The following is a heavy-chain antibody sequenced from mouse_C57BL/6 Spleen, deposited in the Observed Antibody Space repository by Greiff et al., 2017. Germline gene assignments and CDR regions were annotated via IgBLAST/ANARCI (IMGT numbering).Heavy chain of an antibody. CDR2: INPYNGGT. Sequence: EVQLQQSGPVLVKPGASVKMSCKASGYTFTDYYMNWVKQSHGKSLEWIGVINPYNGGTSYNQKFKGKATLTVDKSSSTAYMELNSLTSEYSAVYYCARGWDYDDGYDFDYWGQGTTLTVSS. D-gene: IGHD2-4*01. J-gene: IGHJ2*01. CDR1: GYTFTDYY. CDR3: ARGWDYDDGYDFDY. V-gene: IGHV1-19*01.